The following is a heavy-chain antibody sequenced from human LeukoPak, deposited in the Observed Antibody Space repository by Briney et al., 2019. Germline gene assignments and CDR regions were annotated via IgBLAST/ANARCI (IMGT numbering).Heavy chain of an antibody. Sequence: GGSLRLSCAASGFTFRNFAMSWVRQAPGKGLEWVSIISGSDGHIYYADSVKGRFTIFRDNSMNMLYLQMNSLRVEDTAVYYCAIDPIDNIASWGQGTLVTVSS. CDR1: GFTFRNFA. D-gene: IGHD1-14*01. J-gene: IGHJ4*02. V-gene: IGHV3-23*01. CDR2: ISGSDGHI. CDR3: AIDPIDNIAS.